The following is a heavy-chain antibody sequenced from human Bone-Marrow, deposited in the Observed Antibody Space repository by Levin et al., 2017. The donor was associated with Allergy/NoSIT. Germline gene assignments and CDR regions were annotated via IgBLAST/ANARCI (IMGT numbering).Heavy chain of an antibody. V-gene: IGHV3-74*01. CDR1: GFTFSNYW. D-gene: IGHD1-26*01. CDR3: ERETGTYNPFDY. J-gene: IGHJ4*02. Sequence: GESLKISCAASGFTFSNYWMHWVRQAPGKGLVWVSRINSDGSSTGYADSVKGRFTISRDNARNTLYLQMDSLRAEDSAVYYCERETGTYNPFDYWGQGTLVTVSS. CDR2: INSDGSST.